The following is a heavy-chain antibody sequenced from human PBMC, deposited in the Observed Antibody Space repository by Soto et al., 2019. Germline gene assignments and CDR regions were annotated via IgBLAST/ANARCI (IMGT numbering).Heavy chain of an antibody. J-gene: IGHJ4*02. CDR3: AKRRGAGGHFDY. Sequence: GGSLRLSCAASGFTFTDYAMGWVRQAPGKGLEWVSVVSSGGSTYYADSVTGRFTVSRDNSKNTLSLQMNSLRAEDTAVYYCAKRRGAGGHFDYWGQGALVTVSS. D-gene: IGHD2-15*01. V-gene: IGHV3-23*01. CDR1: GFTFTDYA. CDR2: VSSGGST.